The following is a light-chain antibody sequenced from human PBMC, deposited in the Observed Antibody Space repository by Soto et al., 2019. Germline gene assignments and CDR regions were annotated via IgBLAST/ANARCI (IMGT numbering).Light chain of an antibody. CDR3: QQYDLYWT. Sequence: DIRLTQSPSTQSASIGDRVTITCRASQSIDKKLAWYQQTPGQAPKLLIFDVSTLQSGVPSRFSGSGSGTYFSLSIDSLQPDDVATYYCQQYDLYWTFGPGTKVEI. CDR2: DVS. CDR1: QSIDKK. V-gene: IGKV1-5*01. J-gene: IGKJ1*01.